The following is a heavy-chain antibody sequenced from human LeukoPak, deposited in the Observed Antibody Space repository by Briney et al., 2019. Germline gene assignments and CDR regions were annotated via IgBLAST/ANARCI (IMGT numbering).Heavy chain of an antibody. V-gene: IGHV3-64*01. CDR2: ISSNGGST. CDR3: AKAQWLRPMGAFDY. D-gene: IGHD5-12*01. J-gene: IGHJ4*02. CDR1: GFTFSSYA. Sequence: PGGSLRLSCAASGFTFSSYAMHWVRQAPGKGLEYVSAISSNGGSTYYANSVKGRFTISRDNSKNTLYLQMNSLRAEDTAVYYCAKAQWLRPMGAFDYWGQGTLVTVSS.